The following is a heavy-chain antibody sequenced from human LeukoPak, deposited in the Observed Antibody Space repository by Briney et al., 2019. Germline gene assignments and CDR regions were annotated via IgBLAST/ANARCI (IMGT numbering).Heavy chain of an antibody. CDR3: ARKPIVNSAWYYFDF. CDR1: GGSISSSSYY. D-gene: IGHD3-22*01. CDR2: IYYSGST. J-gene: IGHJ4*02. V-gene: IGHV4-39*07. Sequence: SETLSLTCTVSGGSISSSSYYWGWISQPPGKGLEWIGSIYYSGSTYYHPSLKSRVTMSVDTSQNQFSLELSSVTAADTAVYYCARKPIVNSAWYYFDFWGQGTLVTVSS.